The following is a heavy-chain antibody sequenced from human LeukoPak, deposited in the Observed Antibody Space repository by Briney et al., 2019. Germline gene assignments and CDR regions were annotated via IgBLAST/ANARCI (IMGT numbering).Heavy chain of an antibody. Sequence: GGSLRLSCEASGFTFSSNWMSWVRQAPGKGLEWVANINQDGGEKYYVDSVKGRFTISRDNAKNSLYLQMNSLRAEDTAVYYCAREYCTNGVCYPYFDYWGQGTLVTVSS. V-gene: IGHV3-7*01. J-gene: IGHJ4*02. CDR1: GFTFSSNW. D-gene: IGHD2-8*01. CDR2: INQDGGEK. CDR3: AREYCTNGVCYPYFDY.